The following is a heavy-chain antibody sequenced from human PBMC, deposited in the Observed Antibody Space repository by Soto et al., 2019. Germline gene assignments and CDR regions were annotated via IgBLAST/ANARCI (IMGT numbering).Heavy chain of an antibody. V-gene: IGHV3-23*01. D-gene: IGHD2-2*01. CDR3: AKEDIVVVPAAADH. Sequence: EVKLLESGGGLVQPGGSLRLSCAASGITFSSYAMSWVRQAPGKGLEWVSGISGSGGTTYYADSVKGRFTISRDNSKNTLYLQMNSLRAEDTAVYYCAKEDIVVVPAAADHWGQGTLATVSS. CDR1: GITFSSYA. J-gene: IGHJ4*02. CDR2: ISGSGGTT.